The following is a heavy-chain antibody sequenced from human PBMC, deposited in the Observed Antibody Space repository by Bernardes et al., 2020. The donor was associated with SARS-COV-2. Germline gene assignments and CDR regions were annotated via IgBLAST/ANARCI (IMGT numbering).Heavy chain of an antibody. CDR2: ISSSGGST. CDR1: GFTFSNYA. D-gene: IGHD2-2*02. V-gene: IGHV3-23*01. J-gene: IGHJ4*02. CDR3: AKFHCSSSSCYNFDY. Sequence: GGSLRLSCAASGFTFSNYAMSWVRQAPGKGLEWAPAISSSGGSTYYADSVKGRFTISRDNSKNTLYLQMNSLRAEDTAVYYCAKFHCSSSSCYNFDYWGQGTLVTVCS.